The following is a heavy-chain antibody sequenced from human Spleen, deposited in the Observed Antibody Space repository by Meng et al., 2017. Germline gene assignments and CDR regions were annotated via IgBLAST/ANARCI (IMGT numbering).Heavy chain of an antibody. D-gene: IGHD3-22*01. CDR2: INHSGST. CDR1: GGSFSGYY. CDR3: ARGPKNYYDSSGYYYFFDY. Sequence: QVQLQQGGAGLLKPSGTLSLTCAVYGGSFSGYYWSWIRQPPGKGLEWIGEINHSGSTNYNPSLKSRVTISVDTSKNQFSLKLSSVTAADTAVYYCARGPKNYYDSSGYYYFFDYWGQGTLVTASS. J-gene: IGHJ4*02. V-gene: IGHV4-34*01.